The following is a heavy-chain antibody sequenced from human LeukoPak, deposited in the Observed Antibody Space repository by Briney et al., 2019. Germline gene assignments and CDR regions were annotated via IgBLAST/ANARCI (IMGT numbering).Heavy chain of an antibody. V-gene: IGHV4-4*02. CDR2: ISLRGLT. D-gene: IGHD1-26*01. J-gene: IGHJ4*02. CDR1: GGSISGTNW. CDR3: SRESGPFSPFGF. Sequence: SETLSLTCGVSGGSISGTNWWCWVRQPPGQGLEGIGEISLRGLTNYKPSLRSRLTMSLDKSKNQVSLNLTSVPAADTAVYYCSRESGPFSPFGFWGQGTLVSVHS.